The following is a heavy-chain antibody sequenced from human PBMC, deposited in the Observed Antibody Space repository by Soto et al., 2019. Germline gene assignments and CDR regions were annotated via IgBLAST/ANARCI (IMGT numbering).Heavy chain of an antibody. CDR3: ARPLGWRDAFDM. D-gene: IGHD6-19*01. V-gene: IGHV3-7*01. CDR1: GFTFSNYW. J-gene: IGHJ3*02. CDR2: IKQDGRDK. Sequence: EVQLVESGGGLVQPGGSLRLSCAASGFTFSNYWMTWVRQAPGKGLEWVANIKQDGRDKYYVDSVKGRCTISRDNAKNALYLQMNSLRAEDTAVYYCARPLGWRDAFDMWGQGTVVTVSS.